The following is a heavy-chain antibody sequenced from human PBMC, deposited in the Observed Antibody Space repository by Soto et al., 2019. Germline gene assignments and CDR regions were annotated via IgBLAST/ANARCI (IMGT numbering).Heavy chain of an antibody. Sequence: QVQLQQWGAGLLKPSETLSLTCAVYGGSFSGYYWSWIRQPPGKGLEWIGEINHSGSTNYNPSLNSRVNISVDTSKNQFSLKLSSVTAADTAVYYCARPGDCSSTSCYYYFDYWGQGTLVTVSS. CDR3: ARPGDCSSTSCYYYFDY. CDR1: GGSFSGYY. J-gene: IGHJ4*02. V-gene: IGHV4-34*01. CDR2: INHSGST. D-gene: IGHD2-2*01.